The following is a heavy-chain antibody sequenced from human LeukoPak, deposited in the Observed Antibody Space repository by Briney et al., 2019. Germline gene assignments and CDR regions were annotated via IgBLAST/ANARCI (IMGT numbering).Heavy chain of an antibody. CDR1: GGSFSGYY. D-gene: IGHD2-2*01. CDR2: ISPHGI. V-gene: IGHV4-34*01. Sequence: PSETLSLTCVMYGGSFSGYYWSWIRQSPGKGLEWIGEISPHGIKYNPSLKSRVTISLDTTKDQFSLFLSSVTAADAAVCFCASDSYSSIGYFWSQGTLVTVSS. J-gene: IGHJ4*02. CDR3: ASDSYSSIGYF.